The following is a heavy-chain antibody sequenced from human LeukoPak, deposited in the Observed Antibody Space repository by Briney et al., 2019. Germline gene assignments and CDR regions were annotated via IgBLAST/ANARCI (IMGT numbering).Heavy chain of an antibody. CDR1: GGSISSYY. D-gene: IGHD4-17*01. Sequence: SETLSLTCTVSGGSISSYYWSWIRQPPGKGLEWIGYIYYSGSTDYNPSLKSRVTISVDTSKNQFSLKLSSVTAADTAVYYCATTVTTRWGRYYMDVWGKGTTVTVSS. CDR3: ATTVTTRWGRYYMDV. CDR2: IYYSGST. J-gene: IGHJ6*03. V-gene: IGHV4-59*12.